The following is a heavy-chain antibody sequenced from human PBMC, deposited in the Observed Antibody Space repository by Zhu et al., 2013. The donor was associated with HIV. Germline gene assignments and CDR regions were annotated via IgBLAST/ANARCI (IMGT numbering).Heavy chain of an antibody. CDR3: ARSQFYYDSSWLPLLNWFDP. V-gene: IGHV1-69*01. CDR1: GGTFSSYA. D-gene: IGHD3-22*01. CDR2: IIPIFGTA. Sequence: QVQLVQSGAEVKKPGSSVKVSCKASGGTFSSYAISWVRQAPGQGLEWMGGIIPIFGTANYAQKFQGRVTITADESTSTAYMELSSLRSEDTAVYYCARSQFYYDSSWLPLLNWFDPWGPGNPGHRLL. J-gene: IGHJ5*02.